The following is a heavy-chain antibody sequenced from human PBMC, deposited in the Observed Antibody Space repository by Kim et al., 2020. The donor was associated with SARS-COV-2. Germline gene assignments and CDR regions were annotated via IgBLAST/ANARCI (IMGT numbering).Heavy chain of an antibody. D-gene: IGHD3-3*01. Sequence: GGSLRLSCVASGFTFSSYVMRWVRQAPGKGLEWVSSVGSGGSTFYADSVKGRFTISRDNSKNMLYLQMHSLRAEDTAVYYCAKGATSSWNYIDYWGQGTQVTVSS. CDR1: GFTFSSYV. CDR3: AKGATSSWNYIDY. V-gene: IGHV3-23*01. J-gene: IGHJ4*02. CDR2: VGSGGST.